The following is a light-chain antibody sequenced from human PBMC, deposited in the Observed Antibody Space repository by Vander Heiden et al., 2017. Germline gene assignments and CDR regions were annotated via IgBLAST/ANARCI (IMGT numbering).Light chain of an antibody. Sequence: QSVLTQPPSVSGAPGQRVTHPRTGSSSNIGAGYDVHWYQQLPGTAPKLLIYGNSNRPSGVPDRFSGSKSGTSASLAITGLQAEDEADYYCQSYDSSLSGSHVVFGGGTKLTVL. V-gene: IGLV1-40*01. CDR3: QSYDSSLSGSHVV. J-gene: IGLJ2*01. CDR2: GNS. CDR1: SSNIGAGYD.